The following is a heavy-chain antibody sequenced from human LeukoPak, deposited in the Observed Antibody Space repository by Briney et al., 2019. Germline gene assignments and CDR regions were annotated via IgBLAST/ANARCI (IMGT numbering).Heavy chain of an antibody. CDR2: IYYSGST. CDR3: AYMRVGGPFDY. CDR1: GYSISSSNYY. J-gene: IGHJ4*02. D-gene: IGHD3-16*01. Sequence: SETLSLTCTVSGYSISSSNYYWGWNRQPPGRGLEWIGSIYYSGSTNYNPSLKSRVTISVDTSKNQFSLKLSSVTAADTAMYYCAYMRVGGPFDYWGQGTLVTVSS. V-gene: IGHV4-39*01.